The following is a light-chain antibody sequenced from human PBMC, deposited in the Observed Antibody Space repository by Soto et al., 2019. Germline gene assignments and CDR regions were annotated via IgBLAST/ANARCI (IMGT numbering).Light chain of an antibody. J-gene: IGLJ2*01. CDR2: EAS. V-gene: IGLV2-23*01. CDR3: YSYVSTPTSPVI. Sequence: QSALTQPASVSGSPGQSITISCTGASSDVGNYNLGSWYQQHPGKAPKLMIYEASQRPSGVSNRFSGSKSGNTAALTISGLQDQDEDDYYCYSYVSTPTSPVIFGGGTKLTVL. CDR1: SSDVGNYNL.